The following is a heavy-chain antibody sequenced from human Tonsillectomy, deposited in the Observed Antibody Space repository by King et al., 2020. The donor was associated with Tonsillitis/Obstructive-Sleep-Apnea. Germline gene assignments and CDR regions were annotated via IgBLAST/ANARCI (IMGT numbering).Heavy chain of an antibody. J-gene: IGHJ6*03. V-gene: IGHV3-9*01. CDR1: GFTFDDYA. Sequence: VQLVESGGGLVQPGRSLRLSCAASGFTFDDYAMHWVRQAPGKGLEWVSSVNWNSRSICYADSVKGRFTVSRDNAKNSQYLQMNILRAEDTASYYCAKGGITIHYYMDVWGKGTTVTVSS. CDR2: VNWNSRSI. CDR3: AKGGITIHYYMDV. D-gene: IGHD3-3*01.